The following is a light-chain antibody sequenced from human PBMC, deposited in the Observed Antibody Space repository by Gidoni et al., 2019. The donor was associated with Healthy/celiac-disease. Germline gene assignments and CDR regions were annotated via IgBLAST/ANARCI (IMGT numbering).Light chain of an antibody. CDR1: SSDVGGYND. V-gene: IGLV2-11*01. CDR2: DVS. J-gene: IGLJ2*01. Sequence: QPALTQPRPVSASPGQSVTISCTGTSSDVGGYNDASWYQQHPGKAPKPMIYDVSKRPSGVPDRFSGSKSGNTASLTISGLQAEDEADYYCCSYAGSYTLVFGGGTKLTVL. CDR3: CSYAGSYTLV.